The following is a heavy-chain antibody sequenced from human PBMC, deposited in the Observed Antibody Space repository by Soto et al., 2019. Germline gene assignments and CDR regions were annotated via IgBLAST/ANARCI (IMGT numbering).Heavy chain of an antibody. CDR1: GLTFSAFD. V-gene: IGHV3-13*01. D-gene: IGHD2-8*02. CDR3: ARQASYWHGGGGWFDP. Sequence: VQLVESGGGLVQPGGSLRLSCAASGLTFSAFDMHWVRQTTGKGLEWVAAIGTQHDTYYPDSVKGRFTISRENAKNSLYLQRNSLRAGDTAVYYCARQASYWHGGGGWFDPWGQGTLVTVSS. J-gene: IGHJ5*02. CDR2: IGTQHDT.